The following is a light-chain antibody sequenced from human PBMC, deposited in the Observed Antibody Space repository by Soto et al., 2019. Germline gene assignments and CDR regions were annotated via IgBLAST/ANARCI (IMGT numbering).Light chain of an antibody. J-gene: IGKJ1*01. CDR3: QQYGTSPRT. Sequence: EIVLTQSPGTLSSSPGERATLSCRASQTVTSNYLAWYQQKPGQAPRLLFFGASSRATGIPDRFSGSGSGTDFTLTISRLEPEDFAVYYCQQYGTSPRTFGQGTKVDIK. CDR2: GAS. CDR1: QTVTSNY. V-gene: IGKV3-20*01.